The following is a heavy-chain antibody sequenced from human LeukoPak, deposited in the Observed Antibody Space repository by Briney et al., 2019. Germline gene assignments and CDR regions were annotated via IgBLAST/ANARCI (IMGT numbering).Heavy chain of an antibody. CDR2: IIPIFGTA. D-gene: IGHD3-16*02. J-gene: IGHJ4*02. CDR1: GGTFSSYA. Sequence: GASVKVSXKASGGTFSSYAISWMRQAPGQGLEWIGGIIPIFGTAKYAQKFQGRVTITADESTSTAYMELSSLRSEDTAVYYCARGVNYDYVWGSYRGIYYFDYWGQGTLVTVSS. CDR3: ARGVNYDYVWGSYRGIYYFDY. V-gene: IGHV1-69*01.